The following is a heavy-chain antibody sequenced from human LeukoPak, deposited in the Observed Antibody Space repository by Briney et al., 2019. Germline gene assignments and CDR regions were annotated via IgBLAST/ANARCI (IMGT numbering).Heavy chain of an antibody. CDR2: ISYDGSNK. D-gene: IGHD3-22*01. Sequence: PGGSLRLSCAASGFTFSSYAMHWVRQAPGKGLEWVAVISYDGSNKYYADSVKGRFTISRDNSKNTLYLQMNSLRAEDTAVYYCARGYYYDSSGYPLDYHYYGMDVWGQGTTVTVSS. CDR3: ARGYYYDSSGYPLDYHYYGMDV. V-gene: IGHV3-30-3*01. CDR1: GFTFSSYA. J-gene: IGHJ6*02.